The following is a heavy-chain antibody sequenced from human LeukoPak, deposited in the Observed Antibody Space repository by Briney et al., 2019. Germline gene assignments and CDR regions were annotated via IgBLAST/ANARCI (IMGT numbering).Heavy chain of an antibody. V-gene: IGHV4-34*01. CDR2: INHSGST. CDR1: VGSFSGYY. CDR3: ARGFRDIVVVVAATFTGFDY. Sequence: SETLSLTCAVHVGSFSGYYWSWIRQPPGKGLEWIGEINHSGSTNYNPSLKSRVTISVDSSKNQFSLKLSSVTAADTAVYYCARGFRDIVVVVAATFTGFDYWGQGTLVTVSS. D-gene: IGHD2-15*01. J-gene: IGHJ4*02.